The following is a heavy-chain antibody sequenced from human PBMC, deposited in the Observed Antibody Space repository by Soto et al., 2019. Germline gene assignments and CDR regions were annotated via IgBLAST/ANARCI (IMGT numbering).Heavy chain of an antibody. CDR1: GFTFRTFG. CDR2: ISGSGSNI. J-gene: IGHJ6*02. V-gene: IGHV3-21*01. Sequence: GGSLRLSCAASGFTFRTFGMNWVRQAPGKGLEWVSFISGSGSNIYYADSVKGRFTISRDNARNSLFLQMHSLRAEDTAVFYCARGHGMDVWGQGTTVTVSS. CDR3: ARGHGMDV.